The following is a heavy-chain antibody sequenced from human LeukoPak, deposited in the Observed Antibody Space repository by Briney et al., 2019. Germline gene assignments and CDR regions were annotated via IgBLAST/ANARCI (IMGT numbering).Heavy chain of an antibody. CDR3: AIVGGLGYNWFDP. Sequence: SVKVSCKASGGTFSSYAISWVRQAPGQGLEWMGGIIPIFGTANYAQKFQGRVTITTDESTSTAYMELSSLRSEDTAVYYCAIVGGLGYNWFDPWGQGTLVTVSS. CDR1: GGTFSSYA. V-gene: IGHV1-69*05. D-gene: IGHD3-10*01. CDR2: IIPIFGTA. J-gene: IGHJ5*02.